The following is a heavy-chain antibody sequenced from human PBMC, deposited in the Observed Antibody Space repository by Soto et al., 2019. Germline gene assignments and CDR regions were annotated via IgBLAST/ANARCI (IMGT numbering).Heavy chain of an antibody. CDR1: GGSISSYY. D-gene: IGHD1-26*01. CDR2: IYTSGST. J-gene: IGHJ6*02. Sequence: SETLSLTCTVSGGSISSYYWSWIRQPAGKGLEWIGRIYTSGSTNYNPSLKSRVTMSVDTSKNQFSLKLSSVTAADTAVYYCAREGNSGSYYRYYYYGMDVWGQGTTVTVSS. CDR3: AREGNSGSYYRYYYYGMDV. V-gene: IGHV4-4*07.